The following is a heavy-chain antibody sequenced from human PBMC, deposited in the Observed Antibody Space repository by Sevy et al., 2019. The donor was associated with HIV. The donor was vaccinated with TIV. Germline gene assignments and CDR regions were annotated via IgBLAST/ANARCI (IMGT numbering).Heavy chain of an antibody. Sequence: SETLPLTCTVSGGSITSLYWNWIRQPPGKGLEWIANIYYNGNTNYNPSLKSRVTISVDTSKNQFSLRLSSVTAAATAIYYGAGENAWGRGYSWGQGTLVTVSS. CDR3: AGENAWGRGYS. CDR2: IYYNGNT. CDR1: GGSITSLY. V-gene: IGHV4-59*08. J-gene: IGHJ4*02. D-gene: IGHD1-26*01.